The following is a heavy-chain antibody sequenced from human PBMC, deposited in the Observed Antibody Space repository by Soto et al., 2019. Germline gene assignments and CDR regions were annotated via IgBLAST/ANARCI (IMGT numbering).Heavy chain of an antibody. CDR2: IYHSGST. D-gene: IGHD4-17*01. J-gene: IGHJ5*02. Sequence: QLQLQESGSGLVKPSQTLSLTCAVSGDSISSGGYSWSWIRQPPGKGLEWIGYIYHSGSTYYNPCLKSRVTISLDRSKNQFSLKLSSVTAADTAVYYCARFYGDYYNWFDPWGQGTLVTVSS. V-gene: IGHV4-30-2*01. CDR3: ARFYGDYYNWFDP. CDR1: GDSISSGGYS.